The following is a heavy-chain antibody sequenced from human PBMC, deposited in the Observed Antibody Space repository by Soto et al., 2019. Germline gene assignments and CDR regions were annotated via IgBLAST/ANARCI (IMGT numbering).Heavy chain of an antibody. V-gene: IGHV1-8*01. CDR1: GYTFTSYD. CDR3: AVDGGNYYDSSGYPYCFDY. J-gene: IGHJ4*02. CDR2: MNPNSGNT. D-gene: IGHD3-22*01. Sequence: ASVKVSCKASGYTFTSYDINWVRQATGQGLEWMGWMNPNSGNTGYAQKFQGRVTMTRNTSISTAYMELSSLRSEDTAVYYCAVDGGNYYDSSGYPYCFDYWGQGTLVTVSS.